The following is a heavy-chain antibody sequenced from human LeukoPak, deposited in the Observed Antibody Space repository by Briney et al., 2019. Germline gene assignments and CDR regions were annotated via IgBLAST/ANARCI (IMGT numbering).Heavy chain of an antibody. CDR2: FSFSSGTI. CDR3: ARDRGYCSGGSCYTYYFDY. CDR1: GFTFSSYS. V-gene: IGHV3-48*02. Sequence: QSGGSLRLSCAASGFTFSSYSMNWVRQAPGKGLEWIPFFSFSSGTIYYADSVKGRFTISRDNGKNSLYLQMNSLRDEDTAVYYCARDRGYCSGGSCYTYYFDYWGQGTLVTVSS. D-gene: IGHD2-15*01. J-gene: IGHJ4*02.